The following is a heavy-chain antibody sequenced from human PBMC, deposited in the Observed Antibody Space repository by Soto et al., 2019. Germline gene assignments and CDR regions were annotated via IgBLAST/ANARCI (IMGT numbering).Heavy chain of an antibody. Sequence: SETLSLTCTVSGGSISSYYWSWIRQPAGKGLEWIGRIYTSGSTNYNPSPKSRVTMSVDTSKNQFSLKLSSVTAADTAVYYCARDEDSNGSYDNWFDPWGQGTLVTVSS. CDR1: GGSISSYY. J-gene: IGHJ5*02. CDR3: ARDEDSNGSYDNWFDP. CDR2: IYTSGST. D-gene: IGHD1-26*01. V-gene: IGHV4-4*07.